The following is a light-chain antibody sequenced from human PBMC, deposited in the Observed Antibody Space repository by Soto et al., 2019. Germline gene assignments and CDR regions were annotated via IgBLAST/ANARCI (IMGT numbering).Light chain of an antibody. CDR1: SSDVGGYNY. CDR3: SSYTSSSTLYV. Sequence: QSVLTQPASGSGSPGQSITISCTGTSSDVGGYNYVSWYQQHPGKAPKLMIYDVSNRPSGVSNRFSGSKSGNTASLTISGLQAEDAADYYCSSYTSSSTLYVFGTGTKVTVL. V-gene: IGLV2-14*01. J-gene: IGLJ1*01. CDR2: DVS.